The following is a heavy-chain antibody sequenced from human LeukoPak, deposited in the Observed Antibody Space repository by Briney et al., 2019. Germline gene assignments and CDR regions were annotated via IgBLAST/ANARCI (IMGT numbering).Heavy chain of an antibody. CDR1: GYTFTGYY. CDR2: INPNSAVI. Sequence: VASVEVSCKASGYTFTGYYIHWVRQAPGQGLEWMGRINPNSAVINYAQKFQGRVTMTRDTSISTAYMEVSSLRSDDTAVYYCASGSGLRFDYYYYYMDVWGKGTTVTVSS. D-gene: IGHD5-12*01. V-gene: IGHV1-2*06. J-gene: IGHJ6*03. CDR3: ASGSGLRFDYYYYYMDV.